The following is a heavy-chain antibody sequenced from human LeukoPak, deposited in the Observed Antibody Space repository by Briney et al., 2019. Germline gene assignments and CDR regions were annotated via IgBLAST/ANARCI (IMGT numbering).Heavy chain of an antibody. J-gene: IGHJ5*02. CDR3: ARDLGQYSDTSDNWFDP. Sequence: GGSLRLSCAASGFTFSSYGMHWVRQAPGKGLEWVAFIRYDGSNKYYADSVKGRFTISRDNAKNTLNLQMNSLRAEDTAVYYCARDLGQYSDTSDNWFDPWGQGTLVTVSS. CDR1: GFTFSSYG. D-gene: IGHD3-22*01. V-gene: IGHV3-30*02. CDR2: IRYDGSNK.